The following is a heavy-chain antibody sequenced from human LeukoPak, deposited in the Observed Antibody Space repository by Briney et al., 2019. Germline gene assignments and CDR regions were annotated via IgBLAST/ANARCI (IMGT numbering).Heavy chain of an antibody. D-gene: IGHD3-22*01. Sequence: GGSLRLSCAASGFTFSSYAMHWVRQAPGKGLEWVAVISYDGSNKYYADSVKGRFTISRDNSKNTLYLQMNSLRAEDTAVYYCATYYYDSSGYSPHFDYWGQGTLVTVSS. J-gene: IGHJ4*02. CDR3: ATYYYDSSGYSPHFDY. CDR1: GFTFSSYA. CDR2: ISYDGSNK. V-gene: IGHV3-30-3*01.